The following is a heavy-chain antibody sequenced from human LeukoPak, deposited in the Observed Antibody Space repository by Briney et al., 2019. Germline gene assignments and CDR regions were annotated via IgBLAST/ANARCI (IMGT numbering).Heavy chain of an antibody. CDR2: IIPIFGTA. J-gene: IGHJ6*04. CDR3: GLDYYYGSGTRGYYYGMDV. V-gene: IGHV1-69*13. CDR1: GGTFSSYA. D-gene: IGHD3-10*01. Sequence: ASVKVSCKASGGTFSSYAISWVRQAPGQGLEWMGGIIPIFGTANYAQKFQGRVTITADESTGTAYMEVSSLRSEDTAVYYCGLDYYYGSGTRGYYYGMDVWGEGTTVTVSS.